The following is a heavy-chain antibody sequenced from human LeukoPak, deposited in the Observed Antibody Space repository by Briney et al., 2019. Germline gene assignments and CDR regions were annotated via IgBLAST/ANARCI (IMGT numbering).Heavy chain of an antibody. Sequence: TSETLSLTCAVYGGSFSGYYWSWIRQPPGKGLEWIGEINHSGSTNYNPSLKSRVTISVDTSKNQFSLKLSSVTAADTAVYYCARSVYYDSSGYYYTYHYYYGMDVWGQGTTVTVSS. CDR3: ARSVYYDSSGYYYTYHYYYGMDV. J-gene: IGHJ6*02. CDR2: INHSGST. V-gene: IGHV4-34*01. CDR1: GGSFSGYY. D-gene: IGHD3-22*01.